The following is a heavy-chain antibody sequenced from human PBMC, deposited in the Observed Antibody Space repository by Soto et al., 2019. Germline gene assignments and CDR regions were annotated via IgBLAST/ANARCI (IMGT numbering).Heavy chain of an antibody. J-gene: IGHJ1*01. Sequence: QITLKESGPTMVKPTQTLTLTCTFSGFSLSTSPVGVGWIRQPPGKALEWLALIYWDDDKRYSPSLKSRLTITKDTSKNQVVLTMTNMDPVDTATYYCAHRHGYGELRLWGQGTLVTVSS. V-gene: IGHV2-5*02. D-gene: IGHD4-17*01. CDR3: AHRHGYGELRL. CDR1: GFSLSTSPVG. CDR2: IYWDDDK.